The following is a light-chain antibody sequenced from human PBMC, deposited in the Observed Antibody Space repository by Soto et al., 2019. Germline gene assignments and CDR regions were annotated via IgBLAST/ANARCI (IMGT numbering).Light chain of an antibody. Sequence: DFQMTQSPSSLSASIGDRVTITCRASQRISNYLNWYQVKQGKAPRLLIYAASYLQSGVPSRFGGGGSGTDFSLSISSLQPEDFATYYCQQTYSSPTFGQGTKVDIK. V-gene: IGKV1-39*01. CDR2: AAS. CDR1: QRISNY. CDR3: QQTYSSPT. J-gene: IGKJ1*01.